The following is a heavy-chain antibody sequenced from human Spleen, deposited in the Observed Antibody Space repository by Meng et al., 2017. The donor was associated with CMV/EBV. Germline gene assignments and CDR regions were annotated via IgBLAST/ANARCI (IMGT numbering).Heavy chain of an antibody. CDR3: AREGAGGRYCSSTSCSDY. CDR1: SRGRYY. Sequence: SRGRYYWGWIRQPPGKGLEWIGSIYYSGSTYYNPSLKSRVTISVDTSKNQFSLKLSSVTAADTAVYYCAREGAGGRYCSSTSCSDYWGQGTLVTVSS. V-gene: IGHV4-39*07. CDR2: IYYSGST. D-gene: IGHD2-2*01. J-gene: IGHJ4*02.